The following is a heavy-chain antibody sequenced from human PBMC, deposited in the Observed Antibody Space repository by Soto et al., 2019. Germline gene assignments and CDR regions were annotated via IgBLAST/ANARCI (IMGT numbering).Heavy chain of an antibody. CDR3: AYSTGWYRHDV. D-gene: IGHD6-19*01. J-gene: IGHJ3*01. CDR2: LLHGGTT. CDR1: GDSISSPKW. V-gene: IGHV4-4*02. Sequence: QVQLQESGPGLVKPSGTLSLTCAVSGDSISSPKWWTWLRPPPGKGLEWIGDLLHGGTTNYNPSLKSRVTLSVDTSQNQFSLHLTSVTAADTAIYYCAYSTGWYRHDVWGQGTSVTVSS.